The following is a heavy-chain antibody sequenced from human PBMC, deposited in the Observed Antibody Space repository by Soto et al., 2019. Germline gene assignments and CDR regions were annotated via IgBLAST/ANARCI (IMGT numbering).Heavy chain of an antibody. D-gene: IGHD2-21*02. CDR2: IHHSGSI. Sequence: QVQLQQSGPGLVKPSQTLSLTCTVSGDSISSDYYHWTWIRQSPGKGLEWIGYIHHSGSILYNPSLKSRVTLSVHTSKNQCPLHLTSVTAADTAVYFCAREDDGGDSLDVWVQGTTVTVSS. CDR1: GDSISSDYYH. J-gene: IGHJ6*02. CDR3: AREDDGGDSLDV. V-gene: IGHV4-30-4*08.